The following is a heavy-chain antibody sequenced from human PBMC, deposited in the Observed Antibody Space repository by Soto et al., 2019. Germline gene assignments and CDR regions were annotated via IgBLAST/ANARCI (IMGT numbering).Heavy chain of an antibody. CDR3: TRGAAFDI. V-gene: IGHV1-8*02. CDR1: GYTFTGYY. CDR2: INPNSGNT. Sequence: ASVKVSCKASGYTFTGYYVHWVRQAPGQGLEWMGWINPNSGNTSYVQKFQGRITMTRNTSISTAYMELSSLRSEDTAVYYCTRGAAFDIWGQGTMVTVSS. J-gene: IGHJ3*02.